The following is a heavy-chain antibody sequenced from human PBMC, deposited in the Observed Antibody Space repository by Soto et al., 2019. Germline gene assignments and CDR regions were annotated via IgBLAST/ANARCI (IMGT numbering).Heavy chain of an antibody. Sequence: SETLSLTCTVSGGSISSVDNYWGWIRQTPGKGLEWIGSIYYSGGTYYNPSLKSRVTMSVDTSKNQFSLKLSSVTAADTAEYYCAQFPPDITEAWHFQHWGQGSLVTVSS. J-gene: IGHJ1*01. D-gene: IGHD1-20*01. CDR2: IYYSGGT. V-gene: IGHV4-39*01. CDR3: AQFPPDITEAWHFQH. CDR1: GGSISSVDNY.